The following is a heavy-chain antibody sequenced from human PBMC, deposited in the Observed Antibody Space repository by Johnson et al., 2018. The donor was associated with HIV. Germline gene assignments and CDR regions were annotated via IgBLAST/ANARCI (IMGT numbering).Heavy chain of an antibody. CDR2: ISSSGDII. V-gene: IGHV3-11*04. CDR3: ASRTVTARFDI. J-gene: IGHJ3*02. D-gene: IGHD4-17*01. CDR1: GFTFSDHY. Sequence: QVQLVESGGGLVQPGGSLRLSCAASGFTFSDHYMDWVRQAPGKGLEWLSFISSSGDIIRYADSVNGRFTISRDNAKNSLILQRNSLRDEDTAVYYCASRTVTARFDIWGQGTLVTVSS.